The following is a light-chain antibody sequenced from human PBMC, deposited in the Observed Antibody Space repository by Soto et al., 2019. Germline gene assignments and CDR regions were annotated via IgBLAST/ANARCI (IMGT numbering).Light chain of an antibody. CDR3: QQRSNWPPTWT. V-gene: IGKV3-11*01. J-gene: IGKJ1*01. CDR2: DAS. CDR1: QSVGSY. Sequence: EIVLTQSLATLSLSPGERATLSCRASQSVGSYLAWYQQKPGQAPRLLIYDASNRATGIPARFSGSGSGTDFTLTISSLEPEDFAVYYCQQRSNWPPTWTFGQGTKVEIK.